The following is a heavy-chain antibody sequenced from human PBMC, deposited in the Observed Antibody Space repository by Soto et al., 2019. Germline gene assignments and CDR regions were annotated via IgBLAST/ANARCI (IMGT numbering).Heavy chain of an antibody. D-gene: IGHD6-13*01. Sequence: SETLSLTCAVYGGSFSGYYWSWIRQPPGKGLEWIGEINHSGSTNYNPSLKSRVTISVDTSKNQFSLKLSSVTAADTAVYYCARLGVYSSSCCSDYWGQGTLVTVSS. J-gene: IGHJ4*02. V-gene: IGHV4-34*01. CDR3: ARLGVYSSSCCSDY. CDR1: GGSFSGYY. CDR2: INHSGST.